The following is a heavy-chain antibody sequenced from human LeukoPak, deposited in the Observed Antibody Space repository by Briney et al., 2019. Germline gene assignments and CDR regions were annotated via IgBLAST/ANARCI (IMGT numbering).Heavy chain of an antibody. D-gene: IGHD3-22*01. CDR2: SNAGDGNT. V-gene: IGHV1-3*02. CDR1: GYTFTSYA. Sequence: ASVKVSCKASGYTFTSYAMHWVRQAPGQRLEWMGWSNAGDGNTKYSQEFQGRVTITRDTSASTAYMELSSLRSEDMAVYYCARAYNYYDSSGYYLGYYFDYWGQGTLVTVSS. J-gene: IGHJ4*02. CDR3: ARAYNYYDSSGYYLGYYFDY.